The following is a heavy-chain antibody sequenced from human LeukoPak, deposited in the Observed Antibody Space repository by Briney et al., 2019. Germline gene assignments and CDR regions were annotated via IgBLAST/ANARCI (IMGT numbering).Heavy chain of an antibody. CDR1: GGPISSSSYY. CDR2: IYYSGST. Sequence: SGTLSLTCTVSGGPISSSSYYWGWIRQPPGKGLEWIGSIYYSGSTYYNPSLKSRVTISVDTSKNQFSLKLSSVTAADTAVYYCATPYDSSGYYYVGYFDYWGQGTLVTVSS. D-gene: IGHD3-22*01. V-gene: IGHV4-39*01. J-gene: IGHJ4*02. CDR3: ATPYDSSGYYYVGYFDY.